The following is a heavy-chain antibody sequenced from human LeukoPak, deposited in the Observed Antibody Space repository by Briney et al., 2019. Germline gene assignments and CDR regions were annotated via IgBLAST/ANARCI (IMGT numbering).Heavy chain of an antibody. CDR1: GFTFSSYS. Sequence: GGSLRLSCAASGFTFSSYSMNWVRQAPGKGLEWVSSISSSSSYIYYADSVKGRFTISRDNAKNSLYLQMNSLRAEDTAVYYCARAQSSGSYSNALYYYYYMDVWGKGTTVTISS. CDR2: ISSSSSYI. V-gene: IGHV3-21*04. CDR3: ARAQSSGSYSNALYYYYYMDV. D-gene: IGHD3-10*01. J-gene: IGHJ6*03.